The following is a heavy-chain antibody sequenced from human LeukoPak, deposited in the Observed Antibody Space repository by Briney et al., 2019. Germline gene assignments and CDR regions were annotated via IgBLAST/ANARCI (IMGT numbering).Heavy chain of an antibody. V-gene: IGHV3-21*01. D-gene: IGHD5-18*01. Sequence: PGGSLRLSCAASGFTFSSYSMDWVRQAPGKGLEWVSSISSSSSYIYYADSVKGRFTISRDNAKNSLYLQMNSLRAEDTAVYYCARGVRYSYGWFDYWGQGTLVTVSS. CDR3: ARGVRYSYGWFDY. CDR1: GFTFSSYS. J-gene: IGHJ4*02. CDR2: ISSSSSYI.